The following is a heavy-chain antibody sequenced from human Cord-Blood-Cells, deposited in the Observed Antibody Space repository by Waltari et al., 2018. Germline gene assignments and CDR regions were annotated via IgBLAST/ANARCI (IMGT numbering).Heavy chain of an antibody. J-gene: IGHJ4*02. CDR2: TYYRSKWYN. CDR3: ARDRHFVGLTDRIVDY. Sequence: SQTLSLTCAISGDSVSSNSAAWNWIRQSPSRGLEWLGRTYYRSKWYNDYAVSVKSRITINPDTSKNQFSLQLNSVTPEDTAVYYCARDRHFVGLTDRIVDYWGQGTLVTVSS. CDR1: GDSVSSNSAA. D-gene: IGHD2-21*01. V-gene: IGHV6-1*01.